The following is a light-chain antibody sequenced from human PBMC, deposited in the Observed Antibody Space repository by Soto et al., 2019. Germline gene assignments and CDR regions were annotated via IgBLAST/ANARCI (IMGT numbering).Light chain of an antibody. CDR3: QQYNGYPYT. Sequence: IQMTQSPSTLSASVGDRVTITCRASQSISQWLAWYQQKPGEAPKVLIYKTSSLQSGVPSRFSGSGSGTEFTLTISSLQPDDLATYYCQQYNGYPYTFGRGTKLEI. CDR2: KTS. V-gene: IGKV1-5*03. CDR1: QSISQW. J-gene: IGKJ2*01.